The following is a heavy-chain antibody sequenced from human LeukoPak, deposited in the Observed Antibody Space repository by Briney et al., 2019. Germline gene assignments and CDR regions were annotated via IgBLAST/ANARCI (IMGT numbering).Heavy chain of an antibody. CDR3: AGGHLGIGRDAFDI. V-gene: IGHV4-59*01. CDR2: IYYSGST. J-gene: IGHJ3*02. D-gene: IGHD7-27*01. CDR1: GGSISSYY. Sequence: SETLSLTCTVSGGSISSYYWSWIRQPPGKGLEWIGYIYYSGSTNYNPSLKSRVTISVDTSKNQFSLKLSSVTAADTAVYYCAGGHLGIGRDAFDIWGQGTMVTVSS.